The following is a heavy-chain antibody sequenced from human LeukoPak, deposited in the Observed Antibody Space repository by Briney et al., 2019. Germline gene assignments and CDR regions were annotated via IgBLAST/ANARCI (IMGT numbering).Heavy chain of an antibody. CDR2: ISSSSSTI. J-gene: IGHJ4*02. CDR3: ARGAFGSGWYYFDY. Sequence: PGGSLRLSCAASGFTFSSYSMNWVRQAPGKGLEWVSYISSSSSTIYYADSVKGRFTISRDNAKNSLYLQMNSLRAEDTAVYYCARGAFGSGWYYFDYWGQGTLVTVSS. D-gene: IGHD6-19*01. V-gene: IGHV3-48*01. CDR1: GFTFSSYS.